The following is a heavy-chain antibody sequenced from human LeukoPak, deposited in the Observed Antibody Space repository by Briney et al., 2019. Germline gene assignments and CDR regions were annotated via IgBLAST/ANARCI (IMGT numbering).Heavy chain of an antibody. V-gene: IGHV3-73*01. J-gene: IGHJ4*02. CDR1: GFTFSGSA. D-gene: IGHD6-19*01. Sequence: PGGSLRLSCAASGFTFSGSAMHWVRQASGKGLEWVGRIRSKANSYATAYAASVKGRFTISRDDSKNTAYLQMNSLRAEDTAVYYCARGMYSSGWYSDYWGQGTLVTVSS. CDR2: IRSKANSYAT. CDR3: ARGMYSSGWYSDY.